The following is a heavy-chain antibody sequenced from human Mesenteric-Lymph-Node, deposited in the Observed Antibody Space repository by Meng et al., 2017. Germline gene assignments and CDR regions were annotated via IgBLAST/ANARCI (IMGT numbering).Heavy chain of an antibody. V-gene: IGHV1-3*01. CDR3: VRGYDSGSWIIDY. J-gene: IGHJ4*02. CDR2: INYDKGKA. D-gene: IGHD3-10*01. Sequence: QVQSVQSGAELKKPGASVKLSCKSSRNVVTAYSMHWVRQAPGQRLEWMGCINYDKGKAEYSERFEGRVAFTTDTSANTAYMELSSLRSEDTALYYCVRGYDSGSWIIDYWGQGTLVTVSS. CDR1: RNVVTAYS.